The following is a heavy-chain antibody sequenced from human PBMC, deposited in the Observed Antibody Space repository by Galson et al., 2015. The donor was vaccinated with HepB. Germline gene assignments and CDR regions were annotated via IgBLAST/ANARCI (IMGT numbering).Heavy chain of an antibody. J-gene: IGHJ4*02. CDR2: ISGYNGNT. V-gene: IGHV1-18*01. CDR3: ARSDYFYDTSTYYASDY. CDR1: GYTFTSYG. Sequence: SVKVSCKASGYTFTSYGIIWVRQAPGQGLEWMGWISGYNGNTKYAQKVQGRVTMTTDTSTSTAYMELRSLGSDDTAVYYCARSDYFYDTSTYYASDYWGQGTQVTVSS. D-gene: IGHD3-22*01.